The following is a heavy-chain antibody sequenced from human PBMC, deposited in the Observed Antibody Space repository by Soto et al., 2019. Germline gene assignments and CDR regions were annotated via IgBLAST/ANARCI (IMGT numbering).Heavy chain of an antibody. CDR3: ARESEDLTSNFDY. CDR2: ISSTTNYI. Sequence: GGSLRLSCAASGFTFSRYSMNWVRQAPGKGLEWVSSISSTTNYIYYADSMKGRFTVSRDNAKNSVYLDMNSLSAEDTAVYYCARESEDLTSNFDYWGQGTLVTAPQ. CDR1: GFTFSRYS. J-gene: IGHJ4*02. V-gene: IGHV3-21*01.